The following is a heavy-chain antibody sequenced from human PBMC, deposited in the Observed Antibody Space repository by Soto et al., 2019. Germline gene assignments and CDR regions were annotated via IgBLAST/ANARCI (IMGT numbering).Heavy chain of an antibody. V-gene: IGHV3-9*01. J-gene: IGHJ3*02. CDR1: GFTFDDYA. CDR2: ISWNSGSI. D-gene: IGHD3-16*01. CDR3: AKDMGLKDLIMITFGGARGAFDI. Sequence: PGGSLRLSCAASGFTFDDYAMHWVRQAPGKGLEWVSGISWNSGSIGYADSVKGRFTISRDNAKNSLYLQMNSLRAEDTALYYCAKDMGLKDLIMITFGGARGAFDIWGQGTMVTVSS.